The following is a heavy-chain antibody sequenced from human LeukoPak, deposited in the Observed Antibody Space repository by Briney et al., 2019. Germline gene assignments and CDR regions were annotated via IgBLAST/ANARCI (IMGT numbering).Heavy chain of an antibody. Sequence: PSETLSLTCTVSGGSISSYYWSWIRQPPGKGLEWIGYIYYSGSTNYNPSLKSRVTISVDTSKNQFSLKLSSVTAADTAVYYCARGGYYYDSSGNDYWGQGTLVTVSS. CDR3: ARGGYYYDSSGNDY. V-gene: IGHV4-59*12. CDR2: IYYSGST. J-gene: IGHJ4*02. D-gene: IGHD3-22*01. CDR1: GGSISSYY.